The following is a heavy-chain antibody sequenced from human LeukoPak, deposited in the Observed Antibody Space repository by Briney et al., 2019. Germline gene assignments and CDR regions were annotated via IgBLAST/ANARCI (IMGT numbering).Heavy chain of an antibody. D-gene: IGHD4-11*01. J-gene: IGHJ6*02. V-gene: IGHV3-33*01. CDR2: VWYDGSKK. CDR1: GFTFRSHG. Sequence: GRSLRLSCAASGFTFRSHGMQWGCLGPRKGQWRGAVVWYDGSKKYYADSVKGRFTIYRDNSKNTLDLQMSSLRAEDTAEYYCARSNTVTSNYSYGMDVWGQGTTVTVSS. CDR3: ARSNTVTSNYSYGMDV.